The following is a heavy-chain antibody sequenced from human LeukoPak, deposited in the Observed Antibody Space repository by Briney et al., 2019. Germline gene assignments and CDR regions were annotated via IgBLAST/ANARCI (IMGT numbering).Heavy chain of an antibody. CDR1: GVSIGSSSYY. J-gene: IGHJ5*02. CDR3: ARQVGFYGSGSLNYFDP. D-gene: IGHD3-10*01. Sequence: SSETLSLTCTVSGVSIGSSSYYWGWIRQPPGKGLEWIGRVFRTGSTYYSASLKSRVSISVDTTKNHFALKVTSVTAADTAMYFCARQVGFYGSGSLNYFDPWGQGTLVTVSS. V-gene: IGHV4-39*01. CDR2: VFRTGST.